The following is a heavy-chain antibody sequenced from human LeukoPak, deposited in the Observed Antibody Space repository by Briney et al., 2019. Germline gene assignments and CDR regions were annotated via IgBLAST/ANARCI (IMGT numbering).Heavy chain of an antibody. Sequence: PSQTLSLTCTVSGGSISSGDYYWSWIRQPPGKGLKWIGYIYHSGNTYYNPSLKSRVTISVDRTMNQFSLKLNSVTAADTAVYFCARAMVRGVRLYFYGVDVWGQGTTVIVSS. D-gene: IGHD3-10*01. CDR3: ARAMVRGVRLYFYGVDV. V-gene: IGHV4-30-2*01. CDR1: GGSISSGDYY. J-gene: IGHJ6*02. CDR2: IYHSGNT.